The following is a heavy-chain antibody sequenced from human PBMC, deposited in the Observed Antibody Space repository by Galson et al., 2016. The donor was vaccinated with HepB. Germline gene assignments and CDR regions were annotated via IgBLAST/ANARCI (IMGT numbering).Heavy chain of an antibody. J-gene: IGHJ4*02. CDR3: ARAGSSYGVLDF. V-gene: IGHV3-7*01. Sequence: LRLSCAASGFPFSSYWMSWVRQAPGKGLEWVATIEQDGSEIYSVDSVKGRLTISRDNAKNSLHLQIHGLRAEDTAVYYCARAGSSYGVLDFWGQGTLVTVSA. D-gene: IGHD5-18*01. CDR2: IEQDGSEI. CDR1: GFPFSSYW.